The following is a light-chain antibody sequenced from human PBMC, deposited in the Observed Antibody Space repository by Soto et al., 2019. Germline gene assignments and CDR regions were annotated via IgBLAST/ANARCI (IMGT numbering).Light chain of an antibody. J-gene: IGKJ1*01. CDR1: QNVFSN. V-gene: IGKV3-15*01. Sequence: EIVMTQSPATLSVSPGERATLSCRASQNVFSNLAWYQQKPGQGPRLLIYGASTRATGTPGRFSRSGSGTEFTLTISSLQSEDFAVYYCHQYDNWPPWTCGQGTKVEI. CDR2: GAS. CDR3: HQYDNWPPWT.